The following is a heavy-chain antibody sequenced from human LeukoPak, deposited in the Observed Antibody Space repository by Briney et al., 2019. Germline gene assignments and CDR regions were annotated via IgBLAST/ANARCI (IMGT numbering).Heavy chain of an antibody. D-gene: IGHD3-9*01. J-gene: IGHJ3*02. Sequence: SGGSLRLSCAASGFTFSSYAMSWVRQAPGKGLEWVSAISGSGGSTYYADSVKGRFTISRDNSKNTLYLQMNSLRAEDTAVYYCAKDIAARLRYFDRLFDAFDIWGQGTMVTVSS. CDR1: GFTFSSYA. CDR2: ISGSGGST. CDR3: AKDIAARLRYFDRLFDAFDI. V-gene: IGHV3-23*01.